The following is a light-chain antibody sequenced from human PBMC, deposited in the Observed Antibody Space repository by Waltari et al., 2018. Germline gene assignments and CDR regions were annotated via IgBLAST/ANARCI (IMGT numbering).Light chain of an antibody. Sequence: SYELTQPPSVSVSPGQTARITCSGEPLPIADSYSYQQRPGQAPMGLIYKDTERPSWIPERFSGSRSGTTVTLTISGVQAEDEAVYYCQSADITGTPYWFFGGGTKLTVV. CDR3: QSADITGTPYWF. J-gene: IGLJ2*01. V-gene: IGLV3-25*03. CDR1: PLPIAD. CDR2: KDT.